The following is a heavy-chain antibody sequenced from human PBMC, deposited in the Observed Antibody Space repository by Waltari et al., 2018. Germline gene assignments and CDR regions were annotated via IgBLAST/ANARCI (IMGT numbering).Heavy chain of an antibody. D-gene: IGHD3-3*01. CDR3: ARRVVTPLYNWFDP. Sequence: QVQLQESGPGLVKPSETLSLTCTVSGGSISSYYWSWIRQPPGKGLEWIGYIYYSGSTNYNPSLKSRVTISVDTSKNQFSLKLSSVTAADTAVYYCARRVVTPLYNWFDPWGQGTLVTVSS. J-gene: IGHJ5*02. V-gene: IGHV4-59*08. CDR1: GGSISSYY. CDR2: IYYSGST.